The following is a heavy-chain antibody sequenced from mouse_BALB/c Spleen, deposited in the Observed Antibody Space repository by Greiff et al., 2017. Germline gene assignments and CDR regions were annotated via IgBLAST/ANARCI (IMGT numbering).Heavy chain of an antibody. CDR1: GYTFTSYW. Sequence: VQLQQSGAELARPGASVKLSCKASGYTFTSYWMQWVKQRPGQGLEWIGAIYPGDGDTRYTQKFKGKATLTADKSSSTAYMQLSSLASEDSAVYYCAREGNYGYAMDYWGQGTSVTVSS. J-gene: IGHJ4*01. CDR3: AREGNYGYAMDY. V-gene: IGHV1-87*01. CDR2: IYPGDGDT. D-gene: IGHD1-1*01.